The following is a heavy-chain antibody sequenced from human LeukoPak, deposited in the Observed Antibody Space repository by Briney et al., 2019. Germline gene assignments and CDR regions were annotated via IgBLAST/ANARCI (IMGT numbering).Heavy chain of an antibody. J-gene: IGHJ4*02. Sequence: GGSLRLSCAASGFTFSSYSMNWVRQAPGKGLEWVSSISSSSSYIYYADSVKGRFTISRDNSKNTLFLQMNRLRAEDTAVYYCARDCSDSSSDYYPLGYWGQGTLVTVSS. D-gene: IGHD3-22*01. V-gene: IGHV3-21*01. CDR1: GFTFSSYS. CDR3: ARDCSDSSSDYYPLGY. CDR2: ISSSSSYI.